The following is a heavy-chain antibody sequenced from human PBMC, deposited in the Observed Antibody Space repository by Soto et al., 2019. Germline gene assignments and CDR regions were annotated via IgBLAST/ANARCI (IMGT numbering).Heavy chain of an antibody. J-gene: IGHJ4*02. Sequence: SETLSLTCTVSGGSISSGDYYWSWIRQPPGKGLEWIGYIYYSGSTYYNPSLRSRVTISVDTSKNQFSLTLSSVTAADTAVYYCARDLTLGVTQAGGFDYWGQGTLVTVSS. CDR1: GGSISSGDYY. CDR2: IYYSGST. CDR3: ARDLTLGVTQAGGFDY. V-gene: IGHV4-30-4*01. D-gene: IGHD3-16*01.